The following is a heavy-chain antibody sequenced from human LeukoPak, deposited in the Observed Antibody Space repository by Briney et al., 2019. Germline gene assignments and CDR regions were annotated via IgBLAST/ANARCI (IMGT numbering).Heavy chain of an antibody. V-gene: IGHV3-30*18. Sequence: PGGSLRLSCAASGFTFSSYGMHWVRQAPGKGLEWAAVISYDGSNKYYADSVKGRFTISRDNSKNTLYLQMNSLRAEDTAVYYCAKKGLTTVIPFDYWGQGTLVTVSS. CDR1: GFTFSSYG. CDR3: AKKGLTTVIPFDY. J-gene: IGHJ4*02. D-gene: IGHD4-17*01. CDR2: ISYDGSNK.